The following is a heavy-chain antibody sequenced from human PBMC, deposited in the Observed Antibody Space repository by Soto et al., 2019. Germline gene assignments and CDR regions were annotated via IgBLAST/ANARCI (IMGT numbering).Heavy chain of an antibody. V-gene: IGHV3-15*01. CDR2: IKSKTDGGTT. J-gene: IGHJ6*02. CDR3: TAQLDYDFLEWDRDYYYGMDV. CDR1: GFTFSNAW. Sequence: GGSLRLSCAASGFTFSNAWMSWVRQAPGKGLEWVGRIKSKTDGGTTDYAAPVKGRFTISRDDSKNTLYLQMNSLKTEDTAVYYCTAQLDYDFLEWDRDYYYGMDVWGQGTTVTVSS. D-gene: IGHD3-3*01.